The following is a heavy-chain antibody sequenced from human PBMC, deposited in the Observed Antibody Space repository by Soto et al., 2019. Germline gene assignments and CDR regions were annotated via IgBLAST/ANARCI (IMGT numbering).Heavy chain of an antibody. J-gene: IGHJ5*02. CDR2: IWYDGSHK. Sequence: QVPLVESGGGVVQAGESLRLSCATSGFTFSGFVMQWVRQAPGKGLEWVAVIWYDGSHKDYADSVKGRFTISRDDSKNTLYLQMNNLGVEDTAVYYCVRGSSCTPTTCYQLGWFAPWGQGTLVTVSS. CDR3: VRGSSCTPTTCYQLGWFAP. V-gene: IGHV3-33*01. CDR1: GFTFSGFV. D-gene: IGHD2-2*01.